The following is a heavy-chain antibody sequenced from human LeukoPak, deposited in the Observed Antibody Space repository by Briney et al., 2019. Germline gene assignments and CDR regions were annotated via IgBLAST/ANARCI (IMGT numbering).Heavy chain of an antibody. J-gene: IGHJ4*02. CDR3: AIDYGDYLGDY. V-gene: IGHV3-48*03. CDR1: GFTFSSYE. CDR2: ISSSGSTI. Sequence: GGSLRLSCAASGFTFSSYEMNWVRQAPGKGLEWVSYISSSGSTIYYADPVKGRFTISRDNAKNSLYLQMNSLRAEDTAVYYCAIDYGDYLGDYWGQGTLVTVSS. D-gene: IGHD4-17*01.